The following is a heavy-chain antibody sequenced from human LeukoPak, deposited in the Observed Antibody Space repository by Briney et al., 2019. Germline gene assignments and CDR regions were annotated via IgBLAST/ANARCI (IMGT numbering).Heavy chain of an antibody. Sequence: WETLSLPCAVYGGSFSGYYWRWIPQPPGKGLEWIGEINHSGSTNYNPSLKSRVTISVDTSKNQFSLKLRSVTAADTDAYYCARAGKGLCNWFDPWGQGTLVTVSS. CDR1: GGSFSGYY. J-gene: IGHJ5*02. V-gene: IGHV4-34*01. D-gene: IGHD1-14*01. CDR2: INHSGST. CDR3: ARAGKGLCNWFDP.